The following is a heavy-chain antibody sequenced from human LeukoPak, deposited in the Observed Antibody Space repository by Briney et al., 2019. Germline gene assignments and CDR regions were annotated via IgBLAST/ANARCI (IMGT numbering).Heavy chain of an antibody. D-gene: IGHD2-21*02. CDR2: INWNGHST. J-gene: IGHJ6*03. CDR3: ARRAYCGGDCYYYYYMDV. V-gene: IGHV3-20*04. CDR1: GFTFDDYG. Sequence: GGSLRLSCAAPGFTFDDYGMSWVRQAPGKGLEWVSGINWNGHSTGYADSVKGRFTISRDNAKNSLYLQMNSLRAEDTALYYCARRAYCGGDCYYYYYMDVWGKGTTVTVSS.